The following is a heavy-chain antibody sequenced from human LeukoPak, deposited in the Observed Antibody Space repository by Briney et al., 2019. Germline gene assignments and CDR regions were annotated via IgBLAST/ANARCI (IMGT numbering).Heavy chain of an antibody. CDR2: INPNSGGT. CDR1: GYTFTGYY. D-gene: IGHD3-9*01. V-gene: IGHV1-2*02. CDR3: ARDVGQSYYDILTGYYSWFDP. Sequence: GASVKVSCKASGYTFTGYYMHWVRQAPGQGLEWMGWINPNSGGTNYAQKLQGRVTMTTDTSTSTAYMELRSLRSDDTAVYYCARDVGQSYYDILTGYYSWFDPWGQGTLVTVSS. J-gene: IGHJ5*02.